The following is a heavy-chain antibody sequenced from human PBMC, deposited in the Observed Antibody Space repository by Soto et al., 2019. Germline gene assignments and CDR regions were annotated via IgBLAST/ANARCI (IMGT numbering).Heavy chain of an antibody. V-gene: IGHV3-43*01. J-gene: IGHJ6*02. Sequence: GGSLRLSCAASGFTFDDYTMHWVRQAPGKGLEWVSLISWDGGSTYYADSVKGRFTISRDNSKNSLYLQMNSLRTEDTALYYCAKGMAGSGPPNYYYYYGMDVWGQGTTVTVSS. CDR1: GFTFDDYT. CDR3: AKGMAGSGPPNYYYYYGMDV. CDR2: ISWDGGST. D-gene: IGHD6-19*01.